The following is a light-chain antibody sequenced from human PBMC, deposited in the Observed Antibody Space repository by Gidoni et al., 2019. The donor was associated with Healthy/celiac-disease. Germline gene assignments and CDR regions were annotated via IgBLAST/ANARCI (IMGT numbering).Light chain of an antibody. CDR1: QGISSY. V-gene: IGKV1-9*01. J-gene: IGKJ4*01. CDR2: AAS. CDR3: QQLNSYPLT. Sequence: DIPLPQSPSFLSASVGDRVTITCRASQGISSYLAWYQQKPGKAPKLLIYAASTLQSGVPSRFSGSGSGTEFTLTISSLQPEDFATYYCQQLNSYPLTFGGGTKVEIK.